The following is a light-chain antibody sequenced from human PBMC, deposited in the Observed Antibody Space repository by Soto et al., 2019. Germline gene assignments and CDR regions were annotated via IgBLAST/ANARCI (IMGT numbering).Light chain of an antibody. J-gene: IGKJ4*01. Sequence: EIVMTQSPATLSVSPGERATLSCRASQSVSSNLAWYQQKPGQAPSLLIYDASNRATGIPARFSGSGSGTDFTLTISSLEPEDFAVYYCQQRSNWPPLTFGGGTKVDIK. CDR1: QSVSSN. CDR2: DAS. CDR3: QQRSNWPPLT. V-gene: IGKV3-11*01.